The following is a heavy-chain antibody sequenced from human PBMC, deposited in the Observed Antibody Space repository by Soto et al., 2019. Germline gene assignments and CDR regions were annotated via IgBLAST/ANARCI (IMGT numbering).Heavy chain of an antibody. CDR2: ISYDGSNT. V-gene: IGHV3-30*18. CDR1: GFTFSSYG. J-gene: IGHJ4*02. CDR3: AKEGGLSGSYYISSSYYFDY. D-gene: IGHD1-26*01. Sequence: QVQLVESGGGVVQPGRSLRLSCVASGFTFSSYGMHWVRQAPGKGLEWVAIISYDGSNTYYADSVKGRFTISRDNSKNTHDLQMERLRAEDTSVYYCAKEGGLSGSYYISSSYYFDYWGQGTLVTVSS.